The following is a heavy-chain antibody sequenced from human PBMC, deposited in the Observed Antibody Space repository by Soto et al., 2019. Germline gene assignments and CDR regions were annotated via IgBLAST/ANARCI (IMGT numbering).Heavy chain of an antibody. CDR1: VLPFRRYI. V-gene: IGHV4-34*01. CDR3: VRAQYNYNSRYFDY. J-gene: IGHJ4*02. Sequence: SDNLFLTCSVSVLPFRRYIWTSFRQPPGKRMHGLEESNHSAITKETTTVESQVSMTVHTSKNQFSLCLYSVTAADTAVYYCVRAQYNYNSRYFDYWGQGTMVTVYS. CDR2: SNHSAIT. D-gene: IGHD1-1*01.